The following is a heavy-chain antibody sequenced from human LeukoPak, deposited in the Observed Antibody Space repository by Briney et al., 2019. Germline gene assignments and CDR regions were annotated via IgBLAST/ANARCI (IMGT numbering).Heavy chain of an antibody. Sequence: GGSLRLSCAASGFTFSSYGMHWVRQAPGRGLEWVALIWYDGSNKYYADSVKGRLTISRDNSKNTLYLQMNSLRAEDTAVYYCAREGPRGNSQFDYWGQGTLVTVSS. V-gene: IGHV3-33*01. J-gene: IGHJ4*02. CDR1: GFTFSSYG. CDR3: AREGPRGNSQFDY. D-gene: IGHD2/OR15-2a*01. CDR2: IWYDGSNK.